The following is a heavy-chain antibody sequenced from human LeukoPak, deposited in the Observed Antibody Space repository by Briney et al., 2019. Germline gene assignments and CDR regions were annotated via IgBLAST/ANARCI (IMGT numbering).Heavy chain of an antibody. V-gene: IGHV3-30*04. CDR1: GFTFSHYA. CDR3: ARHYYGGDSGYYVMDV. Sequence: PGGSLRLSCAASGFTFSHYAMHWVRQAPGKGLEWVAAISYDGRDKYYADSVKGRFTISRDISKITLYLQMNSLRAEDTAVYYCARHYYGGDSGYYVMDVWGQGTTVTVSS. CDR2: ISYDGRDK. D-gene: IGHD4-23*01. J-gene: IGHJ6*02.